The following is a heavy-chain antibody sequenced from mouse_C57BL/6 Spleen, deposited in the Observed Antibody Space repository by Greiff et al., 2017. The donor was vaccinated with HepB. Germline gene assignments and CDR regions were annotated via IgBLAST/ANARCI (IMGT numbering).Heavy chain of an antibody. V-gene: IGHV1-20*01. CDR3: AREDVIYSNYGGWGFDY. CDR1: GYSFTGYF. J-gene: IGHJ2*01. CDR2: INPYNGDT. Sequence: VQLQQSGPELVKPGDSVKISCKASGYSFTGYFMNWVMQSHGKSLEWIGRINPYNGDTFYNQKFKGKATLTVDKSSSTAHMELRSLTSEDSAVYYCAREDVIYSNYGGWGFDYWGQGTTLTVSS. D-gene: IGHD2-5*01.